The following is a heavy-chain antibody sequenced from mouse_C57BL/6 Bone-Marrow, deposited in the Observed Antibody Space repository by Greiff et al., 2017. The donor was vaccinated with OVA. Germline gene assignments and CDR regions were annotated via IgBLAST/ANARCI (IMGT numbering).Heavy chain of an antibody. CDR3: ARQDYGSSLAWFAY. CDR2: ISSGGSYT. Sequence: EVKLMESGGDLVKPGGSLKLSCAASGFTFSSYGMSWVRQTPDKRLEWVATISSGGSYTYYPDSVKGRFTISRDNAKNTLYLQMSSLKSEDTAMYYCARQDYGSSLAWFAYWGQGTLVTVSA. J-gene: IGHJ3*01. V-gene: IGHV5-6*01. D-gene: IGHD1-1*01. CDR1: GFTFSSYG.